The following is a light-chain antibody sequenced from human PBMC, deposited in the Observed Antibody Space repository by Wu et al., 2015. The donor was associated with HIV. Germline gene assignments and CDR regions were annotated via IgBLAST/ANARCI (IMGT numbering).Light chain of an antibody. CDR3: QQSHLWPGT. V-gene: IGKV3-11*01. Sequence: EIVLTQSPATLSLSPGERAILSCRASQSIITFLAWYQQKPGQAPRLLIYEASNRAAGIPPRFSGSGSGTDFTLTISSLEAEDFAVYYCQQSHLWPGTFGPGTKVDFK. CDR1: QSIITF. CDR2: EAS. J-gene: IGKJ3*01.